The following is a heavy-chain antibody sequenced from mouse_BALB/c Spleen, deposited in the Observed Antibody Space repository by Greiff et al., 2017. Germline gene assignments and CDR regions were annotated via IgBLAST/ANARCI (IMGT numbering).Heavy chain of an antibody. J-gene: IGHJ3*01. CDR3: ARHYYYGSAPFAY. CDR1: GFAFSSYD. D-gene: IGHD1-1*01. V-gene: IGHV5-12-1*01. CDR2: ISSGGGST. Sequence: DVQLVESGGGLVKPGGSLKLSCAASGFAFSSYDMSWVRQTPEKRLEWVAYISSGGGSTYYPDTVKGRFTISRDNAKNTLYLQMSSLKSEDTAMYYCARHYYYGSAPFAYWGQGTLVTVSA.